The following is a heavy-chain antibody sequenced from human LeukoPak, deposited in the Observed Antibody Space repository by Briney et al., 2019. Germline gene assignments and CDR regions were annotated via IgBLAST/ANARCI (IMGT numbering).Heavy chain of an antibody. CDR3: AKSHYYGSGSIDY. D-gene: IGHD3-10*01. CDR2: VSASGDST. Sequence: GGSLRLSCAASGFTFSSYAMSWVRQAPGKGLAWISTVSASGDSTSYADSVKGRFTISRDNSKNALYLQVNSLRADDTALYYCAKSHYYGSGSIDYWGQGTLVTVSS. CDR1: GFTFSSYA. J-gene: IGHJ4*02. V-gene: IGHV3-23*01.